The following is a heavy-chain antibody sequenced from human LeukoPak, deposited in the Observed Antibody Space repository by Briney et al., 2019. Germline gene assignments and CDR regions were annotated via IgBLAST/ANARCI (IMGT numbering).Heavy chain of an antibody. CDR1: GFSFSVAW. J-gene: IGHJ4*02. CDR3: TTSSSGWYVGY. D-gene: IGHD6-19*01. CDR2: IKSKTDGGTT. Sequence: GGSLRLSCAASGFSFSVAWMSWVRQAPGKGLEWVGRIKSKTDGGTTDYAAPVKGRFTISRDDSKNTLYLQMNSLKTEDTAVYYCTTSSSGWYVGYWGQGTLVTVSS. V-gene: IGHV3-15*01.